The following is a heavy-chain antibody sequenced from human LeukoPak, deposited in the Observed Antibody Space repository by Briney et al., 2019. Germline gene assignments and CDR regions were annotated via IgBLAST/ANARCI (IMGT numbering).Heavy chain of an antibody. D-gene: IGHD3-16*01. CDR1: GFTFSSYE. V-gene: IGHV3-48*03. Sequence: PGGSLRLSCVASGFTFSSYEMNWVRQAPGKGLEGVSYISSSGSTMYYADSVKGRFTISRDNAKNSLYLQMNSLRAEDTAVYYCARDRGILDYWGQGTLVTVSS. CDR3: ARDRGILDY. CDR2: ISSSGSTM. J-gene: IGHJ4*02.